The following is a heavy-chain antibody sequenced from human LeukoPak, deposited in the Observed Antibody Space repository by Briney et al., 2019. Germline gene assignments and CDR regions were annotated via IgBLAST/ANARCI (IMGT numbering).Heavy chain of an antibody. CDR2: IYSGGST. CDR3: ARVPRY. V-gene: IGHV3-53*01. J-gene: IGHJ4*02. Sequence: ETLSLTCTVSGGSISSYYWSWIRQPPGKGLEWVSVIYSGGSTYYADSAKGRFTISRDNSKNTLYLQMNSLRAEDTAVYYCARVPRYWGQGTLVTVSS. CDR1: GGSISSYY.